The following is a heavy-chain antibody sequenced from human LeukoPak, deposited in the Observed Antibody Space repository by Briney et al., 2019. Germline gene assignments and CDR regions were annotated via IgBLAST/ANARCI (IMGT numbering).Heavy chain of an antibody. CDR1: GGSISSYY. D-gene: IGHD6-13*01. CDR2: IYYSGST. Sequence: SETLSLTCTVSGGSISSYYWSWIRQPPGKGLEWIGYIYYSGSTKYNPSLKSRVTISVDRSKNRFSLKLSSVTAADTAVYYCAREENSSSWYGRLFDPWGQGTLVTVSS. J-gene: IGHJ5*02. CDR3: AREENSSSWYGRLFDP. V-gene: IGHV4-59*01.